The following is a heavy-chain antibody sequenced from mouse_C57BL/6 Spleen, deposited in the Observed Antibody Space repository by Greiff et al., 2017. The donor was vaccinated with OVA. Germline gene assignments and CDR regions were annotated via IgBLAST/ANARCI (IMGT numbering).Heavy chain of an antibody. V-gene: IGHV1-4*01. CDR1: GYTFTSYT. Sequence: QVQLQQSGAELARPGASVKMSCKASGYTFTSYTMHWVKQRPGQGLEWIGYINPSSGYTKYNQKFKDKATLTADKSSSTAYMQLSSLTSEDSAVYYCADGDYYGGDYYAMDYWGQGTSVTVSS. D-gene: IGHD1-1*01. J-gene: IGHJ4*01. CDR3: ADGDYYGGDYYAMDY. CDR2: INPSSGYT.